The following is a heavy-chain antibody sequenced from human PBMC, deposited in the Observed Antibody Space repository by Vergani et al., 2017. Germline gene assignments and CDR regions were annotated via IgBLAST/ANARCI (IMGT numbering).Heavy chain of an antibody. V-gene: IGHV3-11*06. D-gene: IGHD6-6*01. Sequence: QVQLVESGGGLVKPGGSLRLSCAASGFTFSDYYMSWIRQAPGKGLEWVSYISSSSSYTNYADSVKGRFTISRDNAKNSLYLQMNSLRAEDTAVYYCARRPYSSSSDWYFDLWGRGTLVTVSS. CDR1: GFTFSDYY. CDR2: ISSSSSYT. CDR3: ARRPYSSSSDWYFDL. J-gene: IGHJ2*01.